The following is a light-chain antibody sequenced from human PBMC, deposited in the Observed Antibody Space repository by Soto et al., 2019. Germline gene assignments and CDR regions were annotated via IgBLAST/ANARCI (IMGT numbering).Light chain of an antibody. CDR3: QHYSGYPWT. V-gene: IGKV1-5*01. CDR2: DAS. CDR1: QNIYRW. Sequence: DIQMTQSPSTLSASVGDRVTITCRASQNIYRWLAWYQQKPGKAPNLLIYDASSLQSGVPSRFSGSGSGTEFTLTISSLHPDDFGPYYCQHYSGYPWTFGQGTKVEIK. J-gene: IGKJ1*01.